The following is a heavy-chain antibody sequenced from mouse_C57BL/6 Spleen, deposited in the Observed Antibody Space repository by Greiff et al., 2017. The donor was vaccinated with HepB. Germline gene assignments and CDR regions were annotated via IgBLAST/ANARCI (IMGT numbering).Heavy chain of an antibody. V-gene: IGHV5-17*01. CDR2: ISSGSSTI. D-gene: IGHD1-1*01. CDR1: GFTFSDYG. CDR3: ARGPLHYYGSSYVLYAMDY. Sequence: EVHLVESGGGLVKPGGSLKLSCAASGFTFSDYGMHWVRQAPEKGLEWVAYISSGSSTIYYADTVKGRFTISRDNAKNTLFLQMTSLRSEDTAMYYCARGPLHYYGSSYVLYAMDYWGQGTSVTVSS. J-gene: IGHJ4*01.